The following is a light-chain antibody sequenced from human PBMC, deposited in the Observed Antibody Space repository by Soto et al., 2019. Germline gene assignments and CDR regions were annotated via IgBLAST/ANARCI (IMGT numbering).Light chain of an antibody. V-gene: IGKV3-20*01. Sequence: EIVLTQSPATLSLSPRERATLSCRASQSVSSSYLAWYRKKPGQAPRLIIYGASLRATGIPDRFSGSGSGTDFTLTISRLEPEDSAVYYCQQYGSSPITFGPGTKVGLK. CDR2: GAS. J-gene: IGKJ3*01. CDR3: QQYGSSPIT. CDR1: QSVSSSY.